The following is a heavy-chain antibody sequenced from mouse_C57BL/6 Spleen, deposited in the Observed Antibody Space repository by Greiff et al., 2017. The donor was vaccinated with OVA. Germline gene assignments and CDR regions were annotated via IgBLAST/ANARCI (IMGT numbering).Heavy chain of an antibody. J-gene: IGHJ2*01. V-gene: IGHV1-15*01. CDR2: IDPETGGT. Sequence: QVQLKESGAELVRPGASVTLSCKASGYTFTDYEMHWVKQTPVHGLEWIGAIDPETGGTAYNQKFKGKAILTADKSSSTAYMELRSLTSEDSAVYYCTRDAGGLLGFDYWGQGTTLTVSS. CDR1: GYTFTDYE. D-gene: IGHD4-1*01. CDR3: TRDAGGLLGFDY.